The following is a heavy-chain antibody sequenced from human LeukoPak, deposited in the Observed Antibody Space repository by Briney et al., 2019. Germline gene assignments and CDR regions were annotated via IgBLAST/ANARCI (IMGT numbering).Heavy chain of an antibody. D-gene: IGHD3-10*01. J-gene: IGHJ4*02. CDR1: GFTFGNYA. CDR3: AKSKGSGTYCFDY. CDR2: ITGQSNNI. Sequence: GGSLRLSCTVSGFTFGNYAMTWVRQAPGKGLEWVSTITGQSNNIWYADSVKGRFTISRDNPKNTVYLQMNSLRVEDTATYYCAKSKGSGTYCFDYWGQGSLVTVSS. V-gene: IGHV3-23*01.